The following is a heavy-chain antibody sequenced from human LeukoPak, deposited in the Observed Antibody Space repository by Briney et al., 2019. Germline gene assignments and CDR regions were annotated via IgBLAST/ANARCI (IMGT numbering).Heavy chain of an antibody. CDR1: GFTFSSHG. CDR2: ISASGAYT. J-gene: IGHJ4*02. CDR3: AKSGHRQQGYCSSSSCARDY. D-gene: IGHD2-2*01. Sequence: GGSLRLSCAASGFTFSSHGMSWVRQAPGKGLEWVSSISASGAYTYYTDSVKGRFTISRDNSKNTVNLQMSSLTAEDAAVYYCAKSGHRQQGYCSSSSCARDYWGQGTLVTVSS. V-gene: IGHV3-23*01.